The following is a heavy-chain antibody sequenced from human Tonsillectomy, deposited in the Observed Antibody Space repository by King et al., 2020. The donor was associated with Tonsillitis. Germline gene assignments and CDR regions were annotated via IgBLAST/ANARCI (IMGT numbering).Heavy chain of an antibody. V-gene: IGHV1-69*12. CDR1: GGTFSNYA. Sequence: QLVQSGAEVKKPWSSVRVSCKASGGTFSNYAISWVRQAPGQGLEWMGGIIPIFCTANYAQKFQGRVTITAEESTRTAYMELSSLCSEDTAVYYCARGRGDDYVWGSIDYWGQGTLVTVSS. CDR2: IIPIFCTA. D-gene: IGHD3-16*01. J-gene: IGHJ4*02. CDR3: ARGRGDDYVWGSIDY.